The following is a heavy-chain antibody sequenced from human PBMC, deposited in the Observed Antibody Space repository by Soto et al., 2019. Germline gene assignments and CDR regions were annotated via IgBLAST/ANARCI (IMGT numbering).Heavy chain of an antibody. CDR2: ISGSGGST. J-gene: IGHJ6*02. D-gene: IGHD2-2*01. CDR1: GFTFSSYA. V-gene: IGHV3-23*01. CDR3: AKIVVPAAYYYYYYGMDV. Sequence: GGSLRLSCAASGFTFSSYAMSWVRQAPGKGLEWVSAISGSGGSTYYADSVKGRFTISRDNSKNTLYLQMNSLRAEDTAVCYCAKIVVPAAYYYYYYGMDVWGQGTTVTVSS.